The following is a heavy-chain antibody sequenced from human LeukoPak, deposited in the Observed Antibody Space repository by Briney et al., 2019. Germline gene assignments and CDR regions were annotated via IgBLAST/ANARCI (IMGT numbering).Heavy chain of an antibody. J-gene: IGHJ4*02. V-gene: IGHV3-74*03. CDR2: IRSDGSDT. CDR1: GFTFSDTW. Sequence: PGGSLRLSCAASGFTFSDTWMHWVRQAPGEGLVWVSRIRSDGSDTTYAESVKGRFTISRGNAKNTLYLQMNSLRAEDTAVYYCARDWFHAIDYWGQGTLVTVSS. CDR3: ARDWFHAIDY. D-gene: IGHD2/OR15-2a*01.